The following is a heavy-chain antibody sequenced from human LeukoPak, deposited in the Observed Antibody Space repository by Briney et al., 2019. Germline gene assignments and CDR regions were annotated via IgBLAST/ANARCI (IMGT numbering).Heavy chain of an antibody. CDR1: GGSISNYY. V-gene: IGHV4-4*07. CDR2: ISTSGST. CDR3: ARVALSGLYYFDN. Sequence: SETLSLTCTVSGGSISNYYWSWIRQPAGKGLEWIVRISTSGSTNYTPSLNSRVTISVDKSRNQFSLKLSSVTAADTAVYYCARVALSGLYYFDNWGQGTLVTVSS. D-gene: IGHD5/OR15-5a*01. J-gene: IGHJ4*02.